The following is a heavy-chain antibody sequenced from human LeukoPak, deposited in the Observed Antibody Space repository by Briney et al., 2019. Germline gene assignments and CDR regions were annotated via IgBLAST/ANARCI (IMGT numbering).Heavy chain of an antibody. CDR3: YYGDYGY. Sequence: ASVKVSCKASGYRFIGYNIDWVRQAPGQRPEWMGRINAENGDTKYSEKFQGRVTITRDTFASTAYMELSSLRSEGTAVYYCYYGDYGYWGQGTLVTVSS. CDR2: INAENGDT. CDR1: GYRFIGYN. D-gene: IGHD4-17*01. V-gene: IGHV1-3*01. J-gene: IGHJ4*02.